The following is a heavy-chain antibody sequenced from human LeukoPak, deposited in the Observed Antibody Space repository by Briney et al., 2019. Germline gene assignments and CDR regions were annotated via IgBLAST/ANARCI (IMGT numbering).Heavy chain of an antibody. J-gene: IGHJ5*02. CDR2: IYYSGST. D-gene: IGHD2-2*01. V-gene: IGHV4-39*01. CDR1: GGSISSSSYY. CDR3: ARHLGDVVVVPAAKNWFDP. Sequence: PSETLSLTCTVSGGSISSSSYYWGWIRQPPGKGLEWIGSIYYSGSTYYNPSLKSRVTISVDTSENQFSLKLSSVTAADTAVYYCARHLGDVVVVPAAKNWFDPWGQGTLVTVSS.